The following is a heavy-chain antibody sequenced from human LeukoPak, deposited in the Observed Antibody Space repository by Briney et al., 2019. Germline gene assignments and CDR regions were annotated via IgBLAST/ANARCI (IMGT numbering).Heavy chain of an antibody. Sequence: SSETLSLTCAVYGGSFSGYYWSWIRQPPGKGLEWIGEINHSGSTNYNPSLKSRVTISVDTSKNQFSLKLSSVTAADTAVYYCARLPRSGTRPGGYYYYYYYMDVWGKGTTVTISS. CDR1: GGSFSGYY. CDR3: ARLPRSGTRPGGYYYYYYYMDV. CDR2: INHSGST. D-gene: IGHD3-10*01. V-gene: IGHV4-34*01. J-gene: IGHJ6*03.